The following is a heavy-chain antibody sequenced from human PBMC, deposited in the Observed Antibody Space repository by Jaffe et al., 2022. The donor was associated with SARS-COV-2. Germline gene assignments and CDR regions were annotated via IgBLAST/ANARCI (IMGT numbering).Heavy chain of an antibody. CDR1: GFTFSSYG. V-gene: IGHV3-33*01. J-gene: IGHJ4*02. CDR3: ARKPLRDSSPPIDY. D-gene: IGHD2-15*01. CDR2: IWYDGSNK. Sequence: QVQLVESGGGVVQPGRSLRLSCAASGFTFSSYGMHWVRQAPGKGLEWVAVIWYDGSNKYYADSVKGRFTISRDNSKNTLYLQMNSLRAEDTAVYYCARKPLRDSSPPIDYWGQGTLVTVSS.